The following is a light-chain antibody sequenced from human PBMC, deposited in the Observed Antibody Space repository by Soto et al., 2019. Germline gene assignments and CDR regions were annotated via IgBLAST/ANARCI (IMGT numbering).Light chain of an antibody. CDR2: SNN. V-gene: IGLV1-44*01. Sequence: QSVLTQPPSASGTPGQRVSISCSGSNANIGSNNVNCYQQHPGIAPTLIIHSNNQRPSAVPDRFFGSKSGTSASLAISGLQSEDEADYYCGAWVDSLKSEAFGGGTKLTVL. CDR1: NANIGSNN. J-gene: IGLJ2*01. CDR3: GAWVDSLKSEA.